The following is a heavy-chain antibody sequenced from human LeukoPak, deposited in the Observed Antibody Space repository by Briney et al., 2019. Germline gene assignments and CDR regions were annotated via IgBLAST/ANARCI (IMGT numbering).Heavy chain of an antibody. Sequence: PSETLSLTCAVSGGSISSSNWWSWVRQPPGKGLEWIGEIYHSRSTNYKSSLKSRVTISVDTSKNQFSLKLSSVTAADTAVYYCARLTGYSSESWFDPWGQGTLVTVSS. D-gene: IGHD3-9*01. CDR1: GGSISSSNW. CDR2: IYHSRST. V-gene: IGHV4-4*02. J-gene: IGHJ5*02. CDR3: ARLTGYSSESWFDP.